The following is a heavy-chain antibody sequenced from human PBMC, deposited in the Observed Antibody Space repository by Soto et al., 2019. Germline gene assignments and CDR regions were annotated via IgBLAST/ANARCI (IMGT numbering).Heavy chain of an antibody. CDR3: ARLRWEQPWVFDY. D-gene: IGHD1-26*01. CDR1: GASIYTYY. J-gene: IGHJ4*02. Sequence: SETLSLTCNVSGASIYTYYWNWIRQSPGKGLEWIGYISDGGSTNYNPSLESRVTISVDTSKNQFSLKLSSVTAADTAVFYCARLRWEQPWVFDYWGQGTLVTVSS. CDR2: ISDGGST. V-gene: IGHV4-59*12.